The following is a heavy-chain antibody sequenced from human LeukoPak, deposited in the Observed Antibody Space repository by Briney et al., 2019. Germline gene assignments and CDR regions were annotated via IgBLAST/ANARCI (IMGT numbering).Heavy chain of an antibody. J-gene: IGHJ3*02. V-gene: IGHV1-58*02. Sequence: SVKVSCKASGFTFTSSAMQWVRQARGQRLEWIGWIVVGSGNTNYAQTFQERVTITRDMSTSTAYMELSSLRSEDTAVYYCASGSYYLYAFDIWGQGTMVTVSS. CDR3: ASGSYYLYAFDI. CDR1: GFTFTSSA. D-gene: IGHD1-26*01. CDR2: IVVGSGNT.